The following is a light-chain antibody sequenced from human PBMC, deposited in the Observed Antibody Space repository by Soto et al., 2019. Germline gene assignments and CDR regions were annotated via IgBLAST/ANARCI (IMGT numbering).Light chain of an antibody. J-gene: IGKJ4*01. CDR3: QQYNDWPLT. CDR1: QSVDRN. CDR2: GAS. V-gene: IGKV3D-15*01. Sequence: EIVMTKSPATLSVSPGDGATLSCRASQSVDRNLAWYQQKPGQTPRLLMYGASTRPTGIPARFSGSGAGTEVTLTIISLQSEDSAVYYCQQYNDWPLTFGGGTKVEIK.